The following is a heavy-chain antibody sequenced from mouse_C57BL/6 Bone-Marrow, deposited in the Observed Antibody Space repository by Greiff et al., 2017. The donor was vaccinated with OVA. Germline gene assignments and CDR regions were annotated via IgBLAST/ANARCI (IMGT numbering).Heavy chain of an antibody. Sequence: EVQVVESGGGLVQPKGSLKLSCAASGFTFNTYAMHWVRQAPGKGFEWVARIRSKSSNYATYYAVSVKDRFTISRDDSQSMLYLQMNNRRTEDTAMYYCVREPEFLSMDYWGQGTSVTVSS. J-gene: IGHJ4*01. V-gene: IGHV10-3*01. CDR1: GFTFNTYA. CDR2: IRSKSSNYAT. CDR3: VREPEFLSMDY.